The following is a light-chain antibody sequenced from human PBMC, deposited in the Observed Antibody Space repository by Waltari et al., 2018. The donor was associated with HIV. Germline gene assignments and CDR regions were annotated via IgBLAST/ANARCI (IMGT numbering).Light chain of an antibody. Sequence: EIVLTQSPATLSLSPGERATLSCRASQSVSSHLGWYQQKRGQAPRLLIYGTSNRATGIPARFSGRGSGTDFTLTISSLEPEDFAVYYCQQRTNWPLTFGGGIKVEIK. CDR3: QQRTNWPLT. V-gene: IGKV3-11*01. CDR2: GTS. J-gene: IGKJ4*01. CDR1: QSVSSH.